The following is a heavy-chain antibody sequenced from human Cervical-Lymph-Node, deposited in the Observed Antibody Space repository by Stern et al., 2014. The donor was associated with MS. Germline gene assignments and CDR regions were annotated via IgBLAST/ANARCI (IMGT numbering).Heavy chain of an antibody. D-gene: IGHD3-16*01. J-gene: IGHJ4*02. CDR3: ARGGGRTYFDY. CDR2: IYYSGST. V-gene: IGHV4-59*01. Sequence: VQLVESGPGLVKPSETLSLTCTVSCGSINTSYWSWIRQPPRQGLEWIGWIYYSGSTNYNPSLKSRVTISMDTSKNQFSLKLTSVTAADTAVYYCARGGGRTYFDYWGQGTLVTVSS. CDR1: CGSINTSY.